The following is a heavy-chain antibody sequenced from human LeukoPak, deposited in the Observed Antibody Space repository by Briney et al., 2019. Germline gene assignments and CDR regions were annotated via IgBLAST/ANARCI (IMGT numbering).Heavy chain of an antibody. CDR1: EYTFCNYA. CDR3: ASADGSGYRYY. V-gene: IGHV3-23*01. D-gene: IGHD3-22*01. J-gene: IGHJ4*02. Sequence: GGSLRLSCVASEYTFCNYAMSWVRQAPGKGLEWVSSIDSGGGSTYYADSVKGRFTISRDNSKNTLYLQMNSLRAEDTAIYYCASADGSGYRYYWGQGTLVTVSS. CDR2: IDSGGGST.